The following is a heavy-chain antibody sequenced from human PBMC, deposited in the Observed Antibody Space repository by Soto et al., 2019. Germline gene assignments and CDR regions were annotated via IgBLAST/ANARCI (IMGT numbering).Heavy chain of an antibody. Sequence: QVQLQESGPGLVKPSETLSLTCTVSGGSVSSGSYYWSWIRQPPGKGLEWIGYMYYSGSTNYNPSLKSRLTISLDTSKNQFSLKLSSVTAADTAVYFCARTRDFWSGNDAFDIWGQGTMVTVSS. CDR3: ARTRDFWSGNDAFDI. D-gene: IGHD3-3*01. CDR2: MYYSGST. J-gene: IGHJ3*02. CDR1: GGSVSSGSYY. V-gene: IGHV4-61*01.